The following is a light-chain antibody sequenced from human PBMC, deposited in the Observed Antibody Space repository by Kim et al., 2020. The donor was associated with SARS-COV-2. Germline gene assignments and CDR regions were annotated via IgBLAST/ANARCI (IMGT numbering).Light chain of an antibody. CDR2: GAS. V-gene: IGKV3-20*01. CDR3: HQYDKSPRT. J-gene: IGKJ1*01. CDR1: QTISSTY. Sequence: LSPGDRAPLSCRASQTISSTYLAWYQHKPGQAPTLLIYGASSRATGIPDRFSGSGSGTDFTLTITRLEPEDFAVYYCHQYDKSPRTFGQGTKLEIK.